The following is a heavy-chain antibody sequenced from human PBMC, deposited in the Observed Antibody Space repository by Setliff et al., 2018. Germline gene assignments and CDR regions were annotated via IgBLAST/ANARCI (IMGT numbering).Heavy chain of an antibody. J-gene: IGHJ4*02. Sequence: HPGGSLRLSCAASGFIFSNYAMSWVRQAPGKGLEWVCGMSGSGRYTHHADSVKGRFTISRDNSKNTLFLQMNSLIFDDTAVYYCSKHPTALTTAGGDYWGQGTLVTVSS. CDR1: GFIFSNYA. V-gene: IGHV3-23*01. D-gene: IGHD4-17*01. CDR3: SKHPTALTTAGGDY. CDR2: MSGSGRYT.